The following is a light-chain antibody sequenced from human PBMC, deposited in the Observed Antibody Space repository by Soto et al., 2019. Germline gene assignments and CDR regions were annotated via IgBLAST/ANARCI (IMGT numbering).Light chain of an antibody. CDR3: QQYNTHST. Sequence: DIQMTQSPSTLSASVGDRVTITCRASQSISRWLAWYQQKPGKAPKALIYDASTLRSGVPSRFSGGGSGTEFTLTVSSLQPDDVATYYCQQYNTHSTCGQGTRLEIK. CDR2: DAS. V-gene: IGKV1-5*01. CDR1: QSISRW. J-gene: IGKJ5*01.